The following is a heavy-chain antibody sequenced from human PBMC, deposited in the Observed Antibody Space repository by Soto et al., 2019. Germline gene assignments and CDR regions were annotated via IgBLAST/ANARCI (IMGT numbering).Heavy chain of an antibody. V-gene: IGHV3-20*01. J-gene: IGHJ4*02. CDR3: AKGHWNPFDY. Sequence: PGGSLRLSCAASGFTFDDYGMSWVRQAPGKGLEWVSGINWNGGSTGYADSVKGRFTISRDNAKNSLYLQMNSLGAEDTALYHCAKGHWNPFDYWGQGTLVTVSS. CDR2: INWNGGST. CDR1: GFTFDDYG. D-gene: IGHD1-1*01.